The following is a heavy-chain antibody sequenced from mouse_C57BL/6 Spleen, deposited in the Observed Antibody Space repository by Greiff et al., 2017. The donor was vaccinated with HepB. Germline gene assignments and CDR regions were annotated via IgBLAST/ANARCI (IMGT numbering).Heavy chain of an antibody. CDR1: GYTFTDYE. J-gene: IGHJ2*01. CDR3: TRSYSNYDYFDY. CDR2: IDPETGGT. Sequence: QVQLKESGAELVRPGASVTLSCKASGYTFTDYEMHWVKQTPVHGLEWIGAIDPETGGTAYNQKFKGKAILTADKSSITAYMELRSLTSEDSAVYYCTRSYSNYDYFDYWGQGTTLTVSS. V-gene: IGHV1-15*01. D-gene: IGHD2-5*01.